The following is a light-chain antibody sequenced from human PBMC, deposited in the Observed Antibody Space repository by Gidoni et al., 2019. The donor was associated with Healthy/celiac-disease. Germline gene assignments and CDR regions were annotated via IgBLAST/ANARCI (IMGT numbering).Light chain of an antibody. V-gene: IGKV3-11*01. CDR1: QSVSSY. Sequence: IVLTQSPATLSLSPGERATLSCRAGQSVSSYLAWYQQKPGQAPRLLIYDATNRATGIPARFSGSGSGTDFTLTISSLEPEDFAVYYCQQRSNWPRGTFGGGTKVEIK. CDR3: QQRSNWPRGT. J-gene: IGKJ4*01. CDR2: DAT.